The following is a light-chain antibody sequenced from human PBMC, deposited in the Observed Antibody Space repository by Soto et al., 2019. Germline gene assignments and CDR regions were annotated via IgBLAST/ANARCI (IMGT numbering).Light chain of an antibody. V-gene: IGLV2-14*01. CDR2: EVS. J-gene: IGLJ3*02. CDR3: SSYTSSSTRV. CDR1: RSDVGGYNY. Sequence: QSALTQPASVSGSPGQSITISCTGPRSDVGGYNYVSWYQQHPGKAPQRMIYEVSNRPSGVSNLFSGSKAGNTASLTISGLQAEDEADYYRSSYTSSSTRVFGGGTQLTVL.